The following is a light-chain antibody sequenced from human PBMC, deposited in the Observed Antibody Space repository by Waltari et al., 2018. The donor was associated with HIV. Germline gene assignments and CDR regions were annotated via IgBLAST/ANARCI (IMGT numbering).Light chain of an antibody. CDR1: QSVNNN. Sequence: EIVMTQSPATLSVSPGERATLSCRASQSVNNNLAWYQQKPGQAPRLLIYGASSRATGIPDRFSGSGSGTDFTLTISRLEPEDFAVYYCQQYGSSPRTFGQGTKLEIK. CDR2: GAS. CDR3: QQYGSSPRT. V-gene: IGKV3-20*01. J-gene: IGKJ2*01.